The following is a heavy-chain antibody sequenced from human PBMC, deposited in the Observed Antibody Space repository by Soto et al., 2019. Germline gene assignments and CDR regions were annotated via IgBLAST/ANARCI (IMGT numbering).Heavy chain of an antibody. D-gene: IGHD6-13*01. CDR2: ISSSSSYI. V-gene: IGHV3-21*01. CDR1: GFTFSSYS. CDR3: ARDEREGSTNLWYYYGMDV. J-gene: IGHJ6*02. Sequence: GGSLRLSCAASGFTFSSYSMNWVRQAPGKGLEWVSSISSSSSYIYYADSVKGRFTISRDNAKNSLYLQMNSLRAEDTAVYYCARDEREGSTNLWYYYGMDVWGQGTTVTVSS.